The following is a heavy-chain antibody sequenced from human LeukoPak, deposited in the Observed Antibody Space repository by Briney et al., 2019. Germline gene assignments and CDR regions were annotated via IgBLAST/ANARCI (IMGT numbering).Heavy chain of an antibody. Sequence: ASVTVSFTGTGYTVTIYGNSWGRQAPGQGLEWMGWISAYNGNTNYAQKLQGRVTMTTDTSTSTAYMELRSLRSDDTAVYYCARGPSVDYWGQGTLVTVSS. CDR2: ISAYNGNT. V-gene: IGHV1-18*01. CDR1: GYTVTIYG. J-gene: IGHJ4*02. CDR3: ARGPSVDY. D-gene: IGHD6-19*01.